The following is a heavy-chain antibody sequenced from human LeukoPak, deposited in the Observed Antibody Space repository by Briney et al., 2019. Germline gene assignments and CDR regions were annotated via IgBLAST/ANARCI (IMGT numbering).Heavy chain of an antibody. CDR2: ISGGAGST. D-gene: IGHD6-25*01. V-gene: IGHV3-23*01. J-gene: IGHJ4*02. CDR1: GFTFSSYC. Sequence: HSGGSLRLSCAASGFTFSSYCMNWVRQAPGKGLEWVSGISGGAGSTYYADSVKGRFTISRDNSKNTLYLQLNSLRVEDTAIYYCARDRGYGNSGHFHYWGQGTLVTVSS. CDR3: ARDRGYGNSGHFHY.